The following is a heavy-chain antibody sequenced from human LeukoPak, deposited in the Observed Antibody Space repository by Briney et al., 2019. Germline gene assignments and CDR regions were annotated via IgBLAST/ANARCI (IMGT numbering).Heavy chain of an antibody. CDR2: IFYSGST. D-gene: IGHD3-10*01. V-gene: IGHV4-30-4*08. J-gene: IGHJ4*02. CDR3: ARQQAGIRIRAFDC. CDR1: GGSISSGDYY. Sequence: SETLSLTCTVSGGSISSGDYYWRWIRQPPGKGLEWIGYIFYSGSTYYNPSLKSRLTISVTTSKNPFSLKLSSVTAADIAVYYCARQQAGIRIRAFDCWGQGTLVTVSS.